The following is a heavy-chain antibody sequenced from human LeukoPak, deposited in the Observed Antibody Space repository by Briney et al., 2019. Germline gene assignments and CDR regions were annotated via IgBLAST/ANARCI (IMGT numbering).Heavy chain of an antibody. CDR3: ARGTDYERFDY. Sequence: SETLSPTCTVSVGSISSGGYYWSWIRQHPGKGLEWLRYTYYSGSTYYNPSLKSRVTISVDTSKNQFPLKLSSVTAADTAVYYCARGTDYERFDYWGQGTLVTVSS. CDR2: TYYSGST. D-gene: IGHD3-16*01. J-gene: IGHJ4*02. V-gene: IGHV4-31*03. CDR1: VGSISSGGYY.